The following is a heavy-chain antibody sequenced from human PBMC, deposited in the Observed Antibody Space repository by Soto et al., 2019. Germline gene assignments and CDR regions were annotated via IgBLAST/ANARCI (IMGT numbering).Heavy chain of an antibody. CDR1: GYTFTSYY. V-gene: IGHV1-8*01. Sequence: ASVKVSCKASGYTFTSYYINWVRQATGQGLEWMGWMNPNSGNTGYAQKFQGRVTMTRNTSISTAYMELSSLRSEDTAVYYCACVVSELLWFGELLREDAFDIWGQGTMVTVSS. CDR2: MNPNSGNT. CDR3: ACVVSELLWFGELLREDAFDI. D-gene: IGHD3-10*01. J-gene: IGHJ3*02.